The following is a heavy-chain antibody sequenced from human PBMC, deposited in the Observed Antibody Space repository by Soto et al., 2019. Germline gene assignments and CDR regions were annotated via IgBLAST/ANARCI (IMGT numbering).Heavy chain of an antibody. J-gene: IGHJ4*02. D-gene: IGHD1-26*01. CDR3: ARDRGVGAGYFDY. V-gene: IGHV3-33*01. CDR1: GFTFTTYG. CDR2: IRFDGSHE. Sequence: QVQLVESGGGVVQPGKSLRLSCAASGFTFTTYGMHWVRQAPGKGLEWVAVIRFDGSHEYYADSVKGRFTISRDNSKNTLYLQMNSLRAEDTAVYYCARDRGVGAGYFDYWGQGTLVTVSS.